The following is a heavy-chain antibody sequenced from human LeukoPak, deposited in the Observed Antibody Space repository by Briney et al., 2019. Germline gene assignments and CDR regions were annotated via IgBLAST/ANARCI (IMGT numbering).Heavy chain of an antibody. V-gene: IGHV5-51*01. CDR1: GYSFTSYW. J-gene: IGHJ4*02. CDR3: ARRPTLGVASGSYFDY. Sequence: GESLKISCKGSGYSFTSYWIGWVRQMPGKGLEWMGIIYPGDSDTRYSPSFQGQVTISADKSISTAYLQWSSLKASDTAMYYCARRPTLGVASGSYFDYWGQGTLVTVSS. CDR2: IYPGDSDT. D-gene: IGHD1-26*01.